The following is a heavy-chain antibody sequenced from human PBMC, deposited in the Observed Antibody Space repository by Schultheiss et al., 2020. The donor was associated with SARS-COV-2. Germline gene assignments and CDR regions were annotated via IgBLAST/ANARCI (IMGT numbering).Heavy chain of an antibody. D-gene: IGHD6-13*01. V-gene: IGHV4-4*02. CDR2: IYHSGST. CDR1: GGSISSSNW. Sequence: SETLSLTCAVSGGSISSSNWWSWVRQPPGKGLEWIGEIYHSGSTYYNPSLKSRVTISVDTSKNQFSLKLSSVTAADTAVYYCAREAASSWYSNGMDVWGQGTTVTVSS. CDR3: AREAASSWYSNGMDV. J-gene: IGHJ6*02.